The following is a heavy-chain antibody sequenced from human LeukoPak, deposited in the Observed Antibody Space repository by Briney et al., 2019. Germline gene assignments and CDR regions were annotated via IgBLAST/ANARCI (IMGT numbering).Heavy chain of an antibody. CDR2: INPSSGNT. CDR1: GYTFISYY. CDR3: ARHSLIGTTPFDY. Sequence: ATVKVSCKASGYTFISYYIHWVRQAPGQGLEWMGLINPSSGNTPYAQQFQGRVTMTRDTSTSTVYMELSSLRSEDAAVYYCARHSLIGTTPFDYWGQGTLVTVPS. V-gene: IGHV1-46*01. D-gene: IGHD1-20*01. J-gene: IGHJ4*02.